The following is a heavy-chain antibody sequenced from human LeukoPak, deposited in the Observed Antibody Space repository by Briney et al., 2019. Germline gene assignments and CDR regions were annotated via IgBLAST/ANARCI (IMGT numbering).Heavy chain of an antibody. J-gene: IGHJ4*02. CDR1: GYSFASYW. CDR3: ARRRAVAGIYYFDY. D-gene: IGHD6-19*01. CDR2: IYPGDSNT. Sequence: GESLKISCKSSGYSFASYWISWVRQMPGKGLEWMGIIYPGDSNTRYSPSFQGQVTISADKSISTAYLQWSSLKASDGAMYYCARRRAVAGIYYFDYWGQGTLVTVSS. V-gene: IGHV5-51*01.